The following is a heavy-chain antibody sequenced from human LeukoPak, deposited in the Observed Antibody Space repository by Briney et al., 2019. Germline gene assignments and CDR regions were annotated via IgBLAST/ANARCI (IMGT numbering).Heavy chain of an antibody. D-gene: IGHD3-16*01. Sequence: GASLRLYCAASGFTFSSYAMSWVRQAPGKGLEWVSAISGSGGSTYYADSVKGRFTISRDNSKNTLYLQMNSLRAEDTAVYYCANGYADYSDAFDIWGQGTMVTVSS. CDR1: GFTFSSYA. V-gene: IGHV3-23*01. J-gene: IGHJ3*02. CDR2: ISGSGGST. CDR3: ANGYADYSDAFDI.